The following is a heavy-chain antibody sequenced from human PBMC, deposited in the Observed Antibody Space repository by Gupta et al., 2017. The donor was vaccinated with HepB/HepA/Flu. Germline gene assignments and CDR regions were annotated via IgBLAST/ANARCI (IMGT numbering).Heavy chain of an antibody. CDR1: GFTFSSYG. D-gene: IGHD6-6*01. J-gene: IGHJ4*02. CDR2: IWYDGSNK. V-gene: IGHV3-33*01. CDR3: AREYSSSPYFDY. Sequence: QVQLVESGGGVVQPGRSWRLSCAASGFTFSSYGMHWVRQAPGKGLEWVAVIWYDGSNKYYADSVKGRFTISRDNSKNTLYLQMNSLRAEDTAVYYCAREYSSSPYFDYWGQGTLVTVSS.